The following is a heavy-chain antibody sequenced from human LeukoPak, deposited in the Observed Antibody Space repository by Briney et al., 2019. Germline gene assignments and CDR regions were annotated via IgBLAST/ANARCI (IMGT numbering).Heavy chain of an antibody. Sequence: PGGSLRLSCAASGFIFNTYSMNWVRQAPGKGLEWVSSISSTTSYIFYADSVKGRFTISRDNAKNSLYLQMTSLRAEDTAVYYCAKLSGIAAAGSPFDIWGQGTLVTVSS. CDR1: GFIFNTYS. D-gene: IGHD6-13*01. J-gene: IGHJ3*02. V-gene: IGHV3-21*01. CDR2: ISSTTSYI. CDR3: AKLSGIAAAGSPFDI.